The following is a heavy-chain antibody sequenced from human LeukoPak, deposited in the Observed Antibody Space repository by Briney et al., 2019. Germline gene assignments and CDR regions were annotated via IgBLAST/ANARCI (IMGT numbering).Heavy chain of an antibody. CDR3: ARVRRDGYNFFGY. V-gene: IGHV3-21*01. CDR2: ISSSSYI. CDR1: GFTFSSYS. J-gene: IGHJ4*02. Sequence: GGSLRLSCAATGFTFSSYSMNWVRQAPGKGLEWVSSISSSSYIYYADSVKGRLTISRDNAKNSLYLQMNSLRAEDTAVYYCARVRRDGYNFFGYWGQGTLVTVSS. D-gene: IGHD5-12*01.